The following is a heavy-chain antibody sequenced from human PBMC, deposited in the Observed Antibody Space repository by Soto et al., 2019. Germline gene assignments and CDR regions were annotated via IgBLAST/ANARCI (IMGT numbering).Heavy chain of an antibody. V-gene: IGHV1-69*01. CDR3: ARDRYDYGSGNYYNRIDF. CDR2: IIPIFGTP. Sequence: QVQLVQSGAEVKKPGSSVKVSCKASGGIFSTYAISWLRQAPGQGLEWMGGIIPIFGTPNYAQSFQGSVTITADESTTTSYMELSRLKSEDTAVYYCARDRYDYGSGNYYNRIDFWGQGTLVTVSS. J-gene: IGHJ4*02. CDR1: GGIFSTYA. D-gene: IGHD3-10*01.